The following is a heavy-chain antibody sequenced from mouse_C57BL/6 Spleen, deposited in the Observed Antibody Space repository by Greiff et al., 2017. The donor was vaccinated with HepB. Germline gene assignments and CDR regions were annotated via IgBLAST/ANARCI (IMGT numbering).Heavy chain of an antibody. V-gene: IGHV5-17*01. J-gene: IGHJ2*01. CDR1: GFTFSDYG. CDR2: ISSGSSTI. Sequence: EVKLMESGGGLVKPGGSLKLSCAASGFTFSDYGMHWVRQAPEKGLEWVAYISSGSSTIYYADTVKGRFTISRDHAKNTLFLQMTSLRSEDTAMYYCASYPFDYWGQGTTLTVSS. CDR3: ASYPFDY.